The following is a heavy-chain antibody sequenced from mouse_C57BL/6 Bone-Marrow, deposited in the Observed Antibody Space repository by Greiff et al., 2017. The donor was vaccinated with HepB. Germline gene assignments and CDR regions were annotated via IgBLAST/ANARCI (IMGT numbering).Heavy chain of an antibody. J-gene: IGHJ3*01. D-gene: IGHD2-4*01. CDR3: VRQYDYDGARFAY. CDR2: IRSKSNNYAT. V-gene: IGHV10-1*01. Sequence: EVKVVESGGGLVQPKGSLKLSCAASGFSFNTYAMHWVRQAPGKGLEWVARIRSKSNNYATYYADSVKDRFTISRDDSESMLYLQMNNLKTEDTTMYYCVRQYDYDGARFAYWGQGTLVTVSA. CDR1: GFSFNTYA.